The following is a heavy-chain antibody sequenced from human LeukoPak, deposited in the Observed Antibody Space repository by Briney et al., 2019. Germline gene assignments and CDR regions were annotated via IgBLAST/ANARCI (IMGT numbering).Heavy chain of an antibody. CDR3: ARDHDWGFDY. CDR1: GFTFSGYS. Sequence: KAGGSLRLSCAASGFTFSGYSMNWVRQAPGKGLEWVSYISSTSHIYYADSVKGRFTISRDNAKNSLYLQMNSLRDEDTAVYYCARDHDWGFDYWGQGTLVTVSS. CDR2: ISSTSHI. V-gene: IGHV3-21*05. J-gene: IGHJ4*02. D-gene: IGHD7-27*01.